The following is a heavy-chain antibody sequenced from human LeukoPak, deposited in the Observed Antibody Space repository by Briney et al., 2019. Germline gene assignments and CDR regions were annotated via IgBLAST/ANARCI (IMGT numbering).Heavy chain of an antibody. D-gene: IGHD6-25*01. J-gene: IGHJ4*02. CDR3: ASGYSSAWVY. Sequence: GSSVKVSSKASGGTFSSYTISWVRQAPGQGLEWMGGIIPIFGTANYAQKFQGRVTITADESTSTAYMELSSLRSEDTAVYYCASGYSSAWVYWGQGTLVTVSS. V-gene: IGHV1-69*01. CDR1: GGTFSSYT. CDR2: IIPIFGTA.